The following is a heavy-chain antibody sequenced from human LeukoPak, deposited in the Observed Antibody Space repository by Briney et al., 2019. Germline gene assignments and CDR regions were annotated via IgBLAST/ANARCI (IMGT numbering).Heavy chain of an antibody. CDR1: GGSINNRAYY. J-gene: IGHJ6*04. CDR3: ARRSLNAFDF. Sequence: PSQTLSLTCTVSGGSINNRAYYWSWIRQHPGKGLEWIGNIYHSGNTYYNPSLKSRLTISVDTSKNQFSLRLSSVTAADTAVYFCARRSLNAFDFWGKGTTVTVSS. V-gene: IGHV4-31*03. D-gene: IGHD1-26*01. CDR2: IYHSGNT.